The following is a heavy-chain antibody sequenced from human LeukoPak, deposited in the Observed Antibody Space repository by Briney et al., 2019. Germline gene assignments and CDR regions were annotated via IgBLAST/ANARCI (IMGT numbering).Heavy chain of an antibody. CDR3: ARAPRGYDWEDY. D-gene: IGHD5-12*01. J-gene: IGHJ4*02. CDR2: MNPNSGNT. CDR1: GYTFTSYD. Sequence: ASVKVSCKASGYTFTSYDINLVRQATGQGLEWMGWMNPNSGNTGYAQKFQGRVTMTRNTSISTAYMELSSLRSEDTAVYYCARAPRGYDWEDYWGQGTLVTVSS. V-gene: IGHV1-8*01.